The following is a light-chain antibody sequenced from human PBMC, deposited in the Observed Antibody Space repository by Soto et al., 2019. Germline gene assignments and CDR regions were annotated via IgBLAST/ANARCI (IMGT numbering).Light chain of an antibody. Sequence: DIQMTQSPSSVSASVGDRVTITYRASQDINNWLAWYQQKPGKAPKLLIYAASTLQSGVPSRFSGSGSGTDFTLTISSLQPEDFATYSCQQANSFQLTFGGGTRVEIK. J-gene: IGKJ4*01. CDR2: AAS. V-gene: IGKV1-12*01. CDR3: QQANSFQLT. CDR1: QDINNW.